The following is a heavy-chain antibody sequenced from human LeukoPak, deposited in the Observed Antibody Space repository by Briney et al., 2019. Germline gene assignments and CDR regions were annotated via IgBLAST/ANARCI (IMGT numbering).Heavy chain of an antibody. J-gene: IGHJ4*02. Sequence: SQTLSLTCTVSGDSISSGGSYWSWIRQHPGKGLEWIGYIYYSGSTYYNPSLKSRVTISVDRSKIQFSLKLSSVTAADTAVYYCGRAGYYGSGSYRTFDSWGQGTLVTVSS. CDR1: GDSISSGGSY. CDR3: GRAGYYGSGSYRTFDS. CDR2: IYYSGST. D-gene: IGHD3-10*01. V-gene: IGHV4-31*03.